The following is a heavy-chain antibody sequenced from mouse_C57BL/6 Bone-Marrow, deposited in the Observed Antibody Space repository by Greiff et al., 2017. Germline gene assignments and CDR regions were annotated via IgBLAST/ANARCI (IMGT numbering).Heavy chain of an antibody. D-gene: IGHD2-4*01. CDR2: IHPNSGST. V-gene: IGHV1-64*01. Sequence: VQLQHPGAELVKPGASVKLSCKASGYTFTSYWMHWVKQRPGQGLEWIGMIHPNSGSTNYNEKFKSKATLTVDKSSSTAYMQLSSLTSEDSAVYYCARRDYVYFDYWGQGTTLTVSS. J-gene: IGHJ2*01. CDR1: GYTFTSYW. CDR3: ARRDYVYFDY.